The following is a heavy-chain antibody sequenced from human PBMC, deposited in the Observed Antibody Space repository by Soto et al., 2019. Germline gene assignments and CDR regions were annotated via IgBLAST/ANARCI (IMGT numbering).Heavy chain of an antibody. Sequence: EVQLVESGGGLVQPGGSLRLSCEAYGFTFINYDMHWVRQGTGKGLEWVSGISAAGNPDYADSVEGRFTISRENAQNSFFLQMNSLRVGDTAVYYCARTDRDFYGLDVWGQGTTVIVSS. CDR1: GFTFINYD. V-gene: IGHV3-13*05. CDR2: ISAAGNP. CDR3: ARTDRDFYGLDV. J-gene: IGHJ6*02.